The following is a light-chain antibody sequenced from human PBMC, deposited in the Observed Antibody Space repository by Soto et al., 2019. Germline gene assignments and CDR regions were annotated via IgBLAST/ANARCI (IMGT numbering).Light chain of an antibody. Sequence: DVPLTQSPSTVSAFVGDRVTITCRASETVDGWLAWYQQKPGKAPNLLISEASTLQSGVSSRFSGSGSETDFTLTVSSLQPGDSATYYCQQYSSYPYTFGQGTRLEIK. J-gene: IGKJ2*01. CDR2: EAS. V-gene: IGKV1-5*03. CDR1: ETVDGW. CDR3: QQYSSYPYT.